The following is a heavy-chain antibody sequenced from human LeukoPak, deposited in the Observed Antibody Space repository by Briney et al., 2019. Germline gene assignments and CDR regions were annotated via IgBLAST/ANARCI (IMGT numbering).Heavy chain of an antibody. CDR3: ARDSTGYGYEEWN. V-gene: IGHV3-7*01. CDR1: GFTFSDYY. CDR2: IKQDGSEK. J-gene: IGHJ4*02. D-gene: IGHD5-18*01. Sequence: GGSLRLSCAASGFTFSDYYMSWIRQAPGKGLEWVANIKQDGSEKYYVDSVKGRFTISRDNAKNSLYLQMNSLRAEDTALYYCARDSTGYGYEEWNWGQGTLVTVSS.